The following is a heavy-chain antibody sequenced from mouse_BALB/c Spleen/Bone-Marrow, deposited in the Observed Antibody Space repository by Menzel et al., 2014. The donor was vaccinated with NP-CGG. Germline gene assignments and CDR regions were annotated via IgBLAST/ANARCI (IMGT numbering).Heavy chain of an antibody. J-gene: IGHJ4*01. CDR3: ARRGFDEGYYAMDY. CDR1: GYTFTSYV. V-gene: IGHV1-14*01. Sequence: EVQFQQSGPELVKPGASVKMSCKASGYTFTSYVMHWVKQKPGQGLEWIGYINPYNNGTKYNEKFKGKATLTSDKSSSTAYMELSSLTSEDSAVYYCARRGFDEGYYAMDYWGQGTSVTVSS. CDR2: INPYNNGT.